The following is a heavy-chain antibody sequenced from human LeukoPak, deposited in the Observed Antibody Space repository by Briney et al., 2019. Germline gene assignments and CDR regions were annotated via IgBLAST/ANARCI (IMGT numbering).Heavy chain of an antibody. CDR3: AKRYCSGTSCNYFDY. Sequence: GGSLRLSCAASGFIFSSYAMSWVRQAPGKGLEWVSVLSASGGSTYYADSVKGRFTVSRDNSKNTLYLQMSGLRVEDTAVYYCAKRYCSGTSCNYFDYWGQGTLVTVSS. CDR1: GFIFSSYA. J-gene: IGHJ4*02. CDR2: LSASGGST. V-gene: IGHV3-23*01. D-gene: IGHD2-15*01.